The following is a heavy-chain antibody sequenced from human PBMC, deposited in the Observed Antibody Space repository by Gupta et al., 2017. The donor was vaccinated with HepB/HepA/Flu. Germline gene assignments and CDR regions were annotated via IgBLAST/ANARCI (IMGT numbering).Heavy chain of an antibody. V-gene: IGHV1-18*01. J-gene: IGHJ4*02. CDR1: GYTLMNYA. CDR3: GRSWCVYDPLPFDT. D-gene: IGHD5/OR15-5a*01. CDR2: ISAYNGNT. Sequence: AQLRQSGAEVKRVGVSVKGCCKTSGYTLMNYAISWVRQAPGQGLEWMGWISAYNGNTKYPQRRQGRVTMTTGTSTCTACLELKSLWSYVSAIYYCGRSWCVYDPLPFDTRGQRNVVGVS.